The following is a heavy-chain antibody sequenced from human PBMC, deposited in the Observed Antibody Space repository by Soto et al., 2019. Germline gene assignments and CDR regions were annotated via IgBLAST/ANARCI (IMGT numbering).Heavy chain of an antibody. CDR3: AAAGYSSSWWYFDY. Sequence: HPGGSLRLSCAASGFTFSSYAMSWVRQAPGKGLEWVSAISGSGGSTYYADSVKGRFTISRDNSKNTLYLQMNSLRAEDTAVYYCAAAGYSSSWWYFDYWGQGTLVTVSS. D-gene: IGHD6-13*01. CDR2: ISGSGGST. CDR1: GFTFSSYA. J-gene: IGHJ4*02. V-gene: IGHV3-23*01.